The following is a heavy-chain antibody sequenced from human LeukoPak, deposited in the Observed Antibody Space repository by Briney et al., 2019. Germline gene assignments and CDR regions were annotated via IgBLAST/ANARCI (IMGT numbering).Heavy chain of an antibody. Sequence: PSETLSLTCTVSGGSISSYYWSWIRQPPGKGLEWIGYIYYSRSTNYNPSLKSRVTISVDTSKNQFSLKLSSVTAADTAVYYCARAHCSSTSCYAGWFDPWGQGTLVTVSS. D-gene: IGHD2-2*01. CDR1: GGSISSYY. V-gene: IGHV4-59*01. CDR2: IYYSRST. J-gene: IGHJ5*02. CDR3: ARAHCSSTSCYAGWFDP.